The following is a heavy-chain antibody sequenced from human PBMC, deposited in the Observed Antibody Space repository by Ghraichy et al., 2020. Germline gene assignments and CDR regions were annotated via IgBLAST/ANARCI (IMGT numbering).Heavy chain of an antibody. CDR3: AKDQEERWLHPYQIDY. CDR1: GFTFSSYG. V-gene: IGHV3-30*18. CDR2: ISYDGSNK. D-gene: IGHD5-24*01. Sequence: GESLNISCAASGFTFSSYGMHWVRQAPGKGLEWVAVISYDGSNKYYADSVKGRFTISRDNSKNTLYLQMNSLRAEDTAVYYCAKDQEERWLHPYQIDYWGQGTLVTVSS. J-gene: IGHJ4*02.